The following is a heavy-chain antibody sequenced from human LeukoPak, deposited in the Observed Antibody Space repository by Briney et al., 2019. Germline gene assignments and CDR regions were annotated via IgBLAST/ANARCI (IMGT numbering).Heavy chain of an antibody. J-gene: IGHJ4*02. CDR2: IYPGDSDT. Sequence: GESLKISCKGSGYSFTSYWIGWVRQMPGKGLEWMGIIYPGDSDTRYSPSFQGQVTISADKSISTAYLQWSSLKASDTAMYYCARSPGYSGSYFIFDYWGQGTLVTVSS. V-gene: IGHV5-51*01. D-gene: IGHD1-26*01. CDR3: ARSPGYSGSYFIFDY. CDR1: GYSFTSYW.